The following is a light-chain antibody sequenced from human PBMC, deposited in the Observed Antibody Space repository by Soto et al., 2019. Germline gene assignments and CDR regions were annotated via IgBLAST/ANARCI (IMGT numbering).Light chain of an antibody. V-gene: IGKV3-20*01. Sequence: IVLTQSPGTLALSPGEGATLSCRASQSVSKYLAWYQQKPGQAPRLLIYGASSRATDIPDSFSGSGSGTDFTLTISRLEPEDFAVYYCQQYGGSPQTFGQGTKVDIK. CDR2: GAS. J-gene: IGKJ1*01. CDR3: QQYGGSPQT. CDR1: QSVSKY.